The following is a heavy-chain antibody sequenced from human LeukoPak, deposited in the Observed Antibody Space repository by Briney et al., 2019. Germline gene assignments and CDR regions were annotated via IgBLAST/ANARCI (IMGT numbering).Heavy chain of an antibody. Sequence: SETLSLTCTVSGGSISSSSYYWGWIRQPPGKGLEWIGSIYYSGSTYCNPSLKSRVTISVDTSKNQFSLKLSSVTAADTAVYYCARGDIVVVPAAMAQGNWFDPWGQGTLVTVSS. CDR1: GGSISSSSYY. V-gene: IGHV4-39*07. J-gene: IGHJ5*02. D-gene: IGHD2-2*01. CDR3: ARGDIVVVPAAMAQGNWFDP. CDR2: IYYSGST.